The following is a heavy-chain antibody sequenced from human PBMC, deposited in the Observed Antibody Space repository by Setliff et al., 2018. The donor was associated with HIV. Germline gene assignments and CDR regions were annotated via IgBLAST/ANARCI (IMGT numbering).Heavy chain of an antibody. D-gene: IGHD3-22*01. V-gene: IGHV4-61*09. Sequence: PSETLSLTCTVSGGIISGDSFFWSWIRQPAGKGLEWIGHISATGSTNYNPSLKSRVTISIDTPKNQFSLKLSSVTAADTAVYYCARRHYYESSGRNLMDVWGKGTTVTVSS. CDR3: ARRHYYESSGRNLMDV. CDR1: GGIISGDSFF. J-gene: IGHJ6*03. CDR2: ISATGST.